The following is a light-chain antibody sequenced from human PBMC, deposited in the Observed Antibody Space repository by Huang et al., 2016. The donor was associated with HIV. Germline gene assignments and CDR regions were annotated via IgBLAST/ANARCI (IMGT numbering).Light chain of an antibody. CDR2: SAS. CDR1: QSISKY. CDR3: QQSYSSLSYT. V-gene: IGKV1-39*01. J-gene: IGKJ2*01. Sequence: DIQMTQSPSSLSASVGDRVTITCRSSQSISKYLNWYQQKPGKAPKLLIYSASSLQRGVPSRFSGSGFGTDFTLTINNLQPEDFATYYCQQSYSSLSYTFGQGTKLEIK.